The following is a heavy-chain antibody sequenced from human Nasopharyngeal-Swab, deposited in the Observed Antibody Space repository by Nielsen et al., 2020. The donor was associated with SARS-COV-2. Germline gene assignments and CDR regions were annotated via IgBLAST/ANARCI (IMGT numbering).Heavy chain of an antibody. J-gene: IGHJ4*02. CDR3: ARDTNYYGSGGPLDY. V-gene: IGHV4-31*02. Sequence: IRQPPVKGLEWIGYIYYSGSSYYNPSLKSRVTISVDTSKNQFSLRLSSVTAADTAVYYCARDTNYYGSGGPLDYWGQGTLVTVSS. D-gene: IGHD3-10*01. CDR2: IYYSGSS.